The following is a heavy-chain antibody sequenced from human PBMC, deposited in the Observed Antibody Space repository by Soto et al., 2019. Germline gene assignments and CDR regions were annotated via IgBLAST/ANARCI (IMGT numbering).Heavy chain of an antibody. J-gene: IGHJ4*02. V-gene: IGHV4-59*12. CDR2: IYYSGST. D-gene: IGHD3-22*01. Sequence: SETLSLTCTVSGGSISSYYWSWIRQPPGKGLEWIGYIYYSGSTYYNPSLKSRVTISVDTSKNQFSLRLSSVTAADTAVYCCARAPIPKTYYYDSSGYQRRYFDYWGQGTLVTVSS. CDR3: ARAPIPKTYYYDSSGYQRRYFDY. CDR1: GGSISSYY.